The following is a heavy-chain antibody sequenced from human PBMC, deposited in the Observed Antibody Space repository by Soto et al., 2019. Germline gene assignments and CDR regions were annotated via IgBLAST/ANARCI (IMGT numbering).Heavy chain of an antibody. D-gene: IGHD2-2*01. CDR1: GGSFSGYY. CDR2: INHSGST. CDR3: AIYDCSSTSCYQTMATNWFDP. V-gene: IGHV4-34*01. J-gene: IGHJ5*02. Sequence: SETLSLTCAVYGGSFSGYYWTWIRQPPGTGLEWIGEINHSGSTNYNPSLKSRVTISVDTSKNQFPLKLSSVTAADTAVYYCAIYDCSSTSCYQTMATNWFDPWGQGTLVTVSS.